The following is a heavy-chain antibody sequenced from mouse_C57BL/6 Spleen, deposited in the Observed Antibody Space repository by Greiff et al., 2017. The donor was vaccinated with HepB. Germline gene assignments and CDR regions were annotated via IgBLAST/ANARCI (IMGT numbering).Heavy chain of an antibody. CDR2: INSGGGST. V-gene: IGHV5-2*01. CDR3: ARRDYDYGGYFDG. J-gene: IGHJ1*03. Sequence: EVLLVESGGGLVQPGESLKLSCESNEYEFPSHDMSWVRKTPEKRLELVAAINSGGGSTYYPDTMERRFIISRDNTKKTRYLQMSSLRSEDTALYYCARRDYDYGGYFDGWGTGTTVTVSS. CDR1: EYEFPSHD. D-gene: IGHD2-4*01.